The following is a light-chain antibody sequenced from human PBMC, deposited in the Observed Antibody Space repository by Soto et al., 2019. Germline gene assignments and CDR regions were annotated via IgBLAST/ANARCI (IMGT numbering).Light chain of an antibody. CDR1: QSVSSN. CDR3: QQYGSSGT. CDR2: GAS. Sequence: IVMTQSPATLSVSPGERATLSCRASQSVSSNLAWYQQKPGQAPRLLIYGASNRATGIPDRFSGSGSGTDFTLTISRLEPEDFAVYYCQQYGSSGTFGQGTKV. V-gene: IGKV3-20*01. J-gene: IGKJ1*01.